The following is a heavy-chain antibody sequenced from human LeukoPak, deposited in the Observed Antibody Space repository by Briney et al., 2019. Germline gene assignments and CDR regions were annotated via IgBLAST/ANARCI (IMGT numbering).Heavy chain of an antibody. CDR2: IFRSGNT. V-gene: IGHV4-38-2*01. CDR3: ARTRHDFGDYDDAFDI. J-gene: IGHJ3*02. Sequence: SETLSLTCSVSGYPINSGYFWGWIRQSPGKGLEWIGTIFRSGNTHIHPSLKSRLTMSVDTSKNQISLELTSVTAADTAMYYCARTRHDFGDYDDAFDIWGQGTMVNVSS. CDR1: GYPINSGYF. D-gene: IGHD4-17*01.